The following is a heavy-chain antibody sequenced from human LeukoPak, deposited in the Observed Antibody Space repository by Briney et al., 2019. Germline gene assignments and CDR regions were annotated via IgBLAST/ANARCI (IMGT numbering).Heavy chain of an antibody. V-gene: IGHV4-59*08. CDR2: IYYTGST. CDR3: ARLRSYASGTYYNDY. D-gene: IGHD3-10*01. Sequence: SETLSLTCSVSGGSINPLYWHWIRQPPGKGLEWIGYIYYTGSTNYSPSLKSRVTISVDTSKNQFSLKLSSVTAADTAVYYCARLRSYASGTYYNDYWGQGTLVTVSS. J-gene: IGHJ4*02. CDR1: GGSINPLY.